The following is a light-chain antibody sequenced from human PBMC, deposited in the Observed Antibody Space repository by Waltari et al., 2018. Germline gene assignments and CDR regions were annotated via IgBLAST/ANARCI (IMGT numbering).Light chain of an antibody. V-gene: IGKV3-20*01. Sequence: DIFLTQSPGTLSLSPGEGATLSCRARQSISRFLAWYQQKPGQAPRLLIYDASTRATGSPDRFSGSGAGTDFSLTISRLEPEDFAGYYCQKYGTLPATVGQGTKVEIK. CDR2: DAS. CDR3: QKYGTLPAT. J-gene: IGKJ1*01. CDR1: QSISRF.